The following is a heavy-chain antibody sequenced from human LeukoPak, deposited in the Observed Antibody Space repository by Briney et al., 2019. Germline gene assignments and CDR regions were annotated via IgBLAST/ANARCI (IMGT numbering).Heavy chain of an antibody. CDR3: ARGGRNYDSSGYYYEYYYYGMDV. V-gene: IGHV3-64*01. CDR1: GFTFSSYA. D-gene: IGHD3-22*01. Sequence: PGGSLRLSCAASGFTFSSYAMHWVRQAPGKGLEYVSATSSNGGSTYYANSVKGRFTISRDNSKNTLYLQMGSLRAEDMAVYYCARGGRNYDSSGYYYEYYYYGMDVWGQGTTVTVSS. CDR2: TSSNGGST. J-gene: IGHJ6*02.